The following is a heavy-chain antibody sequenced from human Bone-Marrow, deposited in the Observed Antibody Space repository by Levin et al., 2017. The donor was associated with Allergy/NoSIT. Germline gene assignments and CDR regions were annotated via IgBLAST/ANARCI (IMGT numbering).Heavy chain of an antibody. D-gene: IGHD6-19*01. V-gene: IGHV3-33*01. J-gene: IGHJ6*02. CDR3: ARDPNILAVAGPRYYYGMDV. CDR2: IWYDGSNK. CDR1: GFTFSSYG. Sequence: GGSLRLSCAASGFTFSSYGMHWVRQAPGKGLEWVAVIWYDGSNKYYADSVKGRFTISRDNSKNTLYLQMNSLRAEDTAVYYCARDPNILAVAGPRYYYGMDVWGQGTTVTVSS.